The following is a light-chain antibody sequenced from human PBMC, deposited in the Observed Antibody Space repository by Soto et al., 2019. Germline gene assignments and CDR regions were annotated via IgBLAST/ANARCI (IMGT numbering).Light chain of an antibody. Sequence: LTQSPATVSLSQGERASLSCRASQSVSSYLAWYQQKPGQAPRLLIYDASSRATGIPARFSGSGSGTDFTLTISSLEPEDFAVYYCQQYGSSPPRTFGQGTKVDIK. V-gene: IGKV3-11*01. CDR1: QSVSSY. J-gene: IGKJ1*01. CDR3: QQYGSSPPRT. CDR2: DAS.